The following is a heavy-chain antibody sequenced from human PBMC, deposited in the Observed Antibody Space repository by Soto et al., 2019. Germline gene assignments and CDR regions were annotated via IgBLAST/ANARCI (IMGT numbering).Heavy chain of an antibody. Sequence: EVQLVGSGGGLVQPGGSLRLSCAASGFTVSSNYMSWVRQAPGKGLEWVSVIYSGGSTYYADSVKGRFTISRDNSKNTLYLQMNSLRAEDTAVYYCARDRYDILTGYLRGVYYYGMDVWGQGTTVTVSS. CDR1: GFTVSSNY. CDR2: IYSGGST. J-gene: IGHJ6*02. CDR3: ARDRYDILTGYLRGVYYYGMDV. V-gene: IGHV3-66*01. D-gene: IGHD3-9*01.